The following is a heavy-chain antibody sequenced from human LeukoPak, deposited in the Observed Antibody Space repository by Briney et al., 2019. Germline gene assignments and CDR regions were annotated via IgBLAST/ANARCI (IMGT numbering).Heavy chain of an antibody. CDR1: GGSISTYY. CDR3: ARHGGSLGYFDY. V-gene: IGHV4-59*08. CDR2: VYYSGTT. D-gene: IGHD1-26*01. Sequence: SETLSFTCSVSGGSISTYYWSWIRQTPGKGLEWIGYVYYSGTTNYNPSLKGRVTISSDTSKNQFSLNLRSVNVADTAIYYCARHGGSLGYFDYWGQGTLVTVSS. J-gene: IGHJ4*02.